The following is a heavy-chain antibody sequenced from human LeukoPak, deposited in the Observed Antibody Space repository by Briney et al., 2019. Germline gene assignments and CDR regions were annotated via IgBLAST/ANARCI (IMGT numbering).Heavy chain of an antibody. Sequence: SVKVSCKASGGTFSSYAIRWVRQAPGQGLEWMGRIIPILGIANYAQKFQGRVTITADKSTSTAYMELSSLRAEDTAVYYCARHLGELLHYWGQGTLVTVSS. D-gene: IGHD1-26*01. CDR2: IIPILGIA. J-gene: IGHJ4*02. V-gene: IGHV1-69*04. CDR1: GGTFSSYA. CDR3: ARHLGELLHY.